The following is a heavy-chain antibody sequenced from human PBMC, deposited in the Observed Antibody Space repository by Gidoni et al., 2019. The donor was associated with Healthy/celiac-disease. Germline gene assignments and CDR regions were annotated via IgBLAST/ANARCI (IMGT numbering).Heavy chain of an antibody. J-gene: IGHJ4*02. CDR2: FKPEEGET. Sequence: QLQLVPSGAEVTKPGASVKVSCKVPGYTPTELSMHRVRQAPGKGLEWMGGFKPEEGETIYAQKFQGRVTMTEDTSTDTAYMELSSLRSEDTAVYYCATDTAAGYYFDYWGQGTLVTVS. CDR3: ATDTAAGYYFDY. V-gene: IGHV1-24*01. D-gene: IGHD6-13*01. CDR1: GYTPTELS.